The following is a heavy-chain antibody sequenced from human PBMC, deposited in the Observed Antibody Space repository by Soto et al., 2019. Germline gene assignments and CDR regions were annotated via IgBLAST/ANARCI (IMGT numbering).Heavy chain of an antibody. CDR2: ISHSGLR. Sequence: PSETLSLTCIVSGVSVRSGYCTWIRQSPGKGLEWIGYISHSGLRHYRASLQSRLTMSIETSKNQFSLTLTSVTAADTAMYYCATSNGPSPGCYSWGKASMVTV. CDR1: GVSVRSGY. J-gene: IGHJ4*02. CDR3: ATSNGPSPGCYS. D-gene: IGHD6-19*01. V-gene: IGHV4-59*02.